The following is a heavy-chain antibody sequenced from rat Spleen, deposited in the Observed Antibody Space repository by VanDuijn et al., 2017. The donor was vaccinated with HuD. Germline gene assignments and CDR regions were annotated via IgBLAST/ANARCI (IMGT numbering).Heavy chain of an antibody. D-gene: IGHD1-9*01. V-gene: IGHV5-7*01. CDR2: ISYDGSST. CDR3: ARRHYGYTDYFDY. Sequence: EVQLVESGGSLIQPGRSLKLSCAASGFTFSDYYMAWVRQAPTKGLEWVATISYDGSSTYYRDSVKGRFTISRDNAKSTLSLQMDSLRSEDTATYYCARRHYGYTDYFDYWGQGVMVTVSS. J-gene: IGHJ2*01. CDR1: GFTFSDYY.